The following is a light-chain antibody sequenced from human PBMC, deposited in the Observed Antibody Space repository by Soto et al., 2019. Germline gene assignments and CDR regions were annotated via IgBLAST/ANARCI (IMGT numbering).Light chain of an antibody. J-gene: IGLJ1*01. Sequence: QSVLTQPASVSGSPGQSITISCTGSSSDVGAYKYVSWFQQHPGKAPKLIIYEVSDRPSGVSDRFSGSKSGDTASLTVSGLQAEDEADYYCSSYTSTRTYVFGTGTKLTVL. V-gene: IGLV2-14*01. CDR2: EVS. CDR3: SSYTSTRTYV. CDR1: SSDVGAYKY.